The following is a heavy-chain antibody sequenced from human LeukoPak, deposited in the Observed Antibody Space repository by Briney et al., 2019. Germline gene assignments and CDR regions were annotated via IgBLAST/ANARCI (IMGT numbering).Heavy chain of an antibody. V-gene: IGHV3-23*01. Sequence: SGGSLRLSCAASGFTFSSYAMSWVRQAPGKGLEWVSAISGSGGSTYYADSVKGRFTISRDNSKNTLYLQMNSLRAEDTALYYCAKDLGYYDSSGLNPTFDYWGQGTLVTVSS. CDR1: GFTFSSYA. CDR2: ISGSGGST. CDR3: AKDLGYYDSSGLNPTFDY. D-gene: IGHD3-22*01. J-gene: IGHJ4*02.